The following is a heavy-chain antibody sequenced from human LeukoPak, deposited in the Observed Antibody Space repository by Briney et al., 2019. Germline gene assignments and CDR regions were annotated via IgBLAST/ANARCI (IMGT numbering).Heavy chain of an antibody. J-gene: IGHJ4*02. D-gene: IGHD1-14*01. V-gene: IGHV3-49*04. Sequence: GGSLRLSCTASGFTFGDYAMSWVRQAPGKGLEWAGFIRSKAYGGTTEYAASVKGRFTISRDDSKSIAYLQMNSLKTEDTAVYYCTRDSPDMGLSDYWGQGTLVTVSS. CDR1: GFTFGDYA. CDR2: IRSKAYGGTT. CDR3: TRDSPDMGLSDY.